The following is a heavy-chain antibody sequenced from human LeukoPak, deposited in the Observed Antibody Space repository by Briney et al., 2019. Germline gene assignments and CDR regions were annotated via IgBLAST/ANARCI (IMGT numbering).Heavy chain of an antibody. CDR1: GYTFTSYA. Sequence: ASVKVSCKASGYTFTSYAMHWVRQAPGQRLEWMGWVNAGNGNTKYSQKFQGRVTITRDTSASTAYMELSSLRSEDTAVYYCARDPLWFHYYYYGMDVWGQGTTVTVSS. J-gene: IGHJ6*02. CDR2: VNAGNGNT. CDR3: ARDPLWFHYYYYGMDV. D-gene: IGHD3-10*01. V-gene: IGHV1-3*01.